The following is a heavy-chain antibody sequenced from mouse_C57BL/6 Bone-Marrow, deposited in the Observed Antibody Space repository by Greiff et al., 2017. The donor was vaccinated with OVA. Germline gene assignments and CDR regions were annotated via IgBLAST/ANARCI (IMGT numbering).Heavy chain of an antibody. D-gene: IGHD4-1*01. J-gene: IGHJ4*01. Sequence: QVQLQQPGAELVKPGASVKLSCKASGYTFTSYWMHWVQQRPGRGLEWVGRIDPNSGGTKYTEKFKSQATLTVDKPSSTAYLQLSRLTSEDSAVYDCASGVGRRKDYAMGYGGRGTGATVTS. CDR1: GYTFTSYW. CDR3: ASGVGRRKDYAMGY. V-gene: IGHV1-72*01. CDR2: IDPNSGGT.